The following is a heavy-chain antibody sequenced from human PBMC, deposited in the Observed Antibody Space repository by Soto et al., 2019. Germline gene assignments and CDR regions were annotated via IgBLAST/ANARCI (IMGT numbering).Heavy chain of an antibody. J-gene: IGHJ6*02. V-gene: IGHV3-30*18. CDR3: AKVGVLWFGELSQAPAYGMDV. D-gene: IGHD3-10*01. Sequence: QVQLVESGGGVVQPGRSLRLSCAASGFTFSSYGMHWVRQAPGKGLEWVAVISYDGSNKYYADSVKGRFTISRDNSKNTLYLQMNSLRAEDTAVYYCAKVGVLWFGELSQAPAYGMDVWGQGTTVTVSS. CDR2: ISYDGSNK. CDR1: GFTFSSYG.